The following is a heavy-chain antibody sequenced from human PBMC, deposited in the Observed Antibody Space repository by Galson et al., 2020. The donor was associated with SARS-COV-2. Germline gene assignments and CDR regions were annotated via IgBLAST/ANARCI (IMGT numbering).Heavy chain of an antibody. V-gene: IGHV3-33*01. CDR2: ICYDGSNK. CDR3: AREGAVGGTTGLDY. D-gene: IGHD1-26*01. J-gene: IGHJ4*02. CDR1: GFTFSSYG. Sequence: GGSLRLSCAASGFTFSSYGMHWVRQAPGKGLEWVEVICYDGSNKYYADSVKGRFTISRDNSKNTLYLQMNSLRAEDTAVYFCAREGAVGGTTGLDYWGQGTLVTVSS.